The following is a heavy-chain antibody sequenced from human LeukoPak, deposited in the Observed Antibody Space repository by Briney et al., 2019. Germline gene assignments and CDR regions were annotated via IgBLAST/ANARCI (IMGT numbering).Heavy chain of an antibody. Sequence: GASVKVSCKASGYTFTSYGISWVRQAPGQGLEWMGWISAYNGNTNYAQKLQGRVTMTTDTSTSTAYMELRSLRSDDTAVYYCAREKDYYGSGSYLNWGQGTLVTASS. CDR1: GYTFTSYG. J-gene: IGHJ4*02. CDR2: ISAYNGNT. D-gene: IGHD3-10*01. CDR3: AREKDYYGSGSYLN. V-gene: IGHV1-18*01.